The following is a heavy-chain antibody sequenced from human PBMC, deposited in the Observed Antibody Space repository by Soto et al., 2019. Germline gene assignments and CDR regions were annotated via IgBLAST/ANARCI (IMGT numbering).Heavy chain of an antibody. CDR1: GGPISSYY. V-gene: IGHV4-59*08. CDR2: IYYSGST. J-gene: IGHJ5*02. D-gene: IGHD1-1*01. Sequence: SETLSLTCTVSGGPISSYYWSWIRQPPGKGLEWIGYIYYSGSTNYNPSLKSRVTISVDTSKNQFSLKLSSVTAADTAVYYCASLTGTTGWFDPWGQGTLVTVSS. CDR3: ASLTGTTGWFDP.